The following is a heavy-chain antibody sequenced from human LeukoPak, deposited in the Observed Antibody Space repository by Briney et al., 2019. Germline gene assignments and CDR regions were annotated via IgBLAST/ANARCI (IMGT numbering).Heavy chain of an antibody. CDR2: INAGNGKA. CDR3: ARGYYDLLTGHVVTYYFDY. D-gene: IGHD3-9*01. Sequence: ASVKVSCKASGYIFTNYAIHWVRQAPGQRLEWMGWINAGNGKANYSQKFRGRVTLTRDTSASTAYMGLSSLRSEDTAVYYCARGYYDLLTGHVVTYYFDYWGQGTLVTVSS. J-gene: IGHJ4*02. CDR1: GYIFTNYA. V-gene: IGHV1-3*01.